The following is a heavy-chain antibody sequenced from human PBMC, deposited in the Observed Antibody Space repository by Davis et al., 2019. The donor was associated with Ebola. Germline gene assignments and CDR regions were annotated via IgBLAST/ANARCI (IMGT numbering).Heavy chain of an antibody. V-gene: IGHV3-21*01. D-gene: IGHD3-9*01. CDR3: ARAIFYYYYGMDV. Sequence: GESLKISCAASGFTFSSYSMSWVRQAPGKGLEWVSSISSSSSYIYYADSVKGRFTISRDNAKNSLYLQMNSLRAEDTAVYYCARAIFYYYYGMDVWGQGTTVTVSS. J-gene: IGHJ6*02. CDR2: ISSSSSYI. CDR1: GFTFSSYS.